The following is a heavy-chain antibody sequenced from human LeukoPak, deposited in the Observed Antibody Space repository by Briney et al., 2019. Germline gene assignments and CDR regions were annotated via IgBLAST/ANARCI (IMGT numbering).Heavy chain of an antibody. D-gene: IGHD3-10*01. CDR1: GFTVRTYS. Sequence: GGSLRLSCAASGFTVRTYSMGWVRQAPGKGLEWVSYICRTVIYADPVRGRFTISRPNPETSLYLQMNSLRTEDTAVYYCARDGPPTGAGDFDYWGQGTPVTVSS. V-gene: IGHV3-48*01. CDR3: ARDGPPTGAGDFDY. J-gene: IGHJ4*02. CDR2: ICRTVI.